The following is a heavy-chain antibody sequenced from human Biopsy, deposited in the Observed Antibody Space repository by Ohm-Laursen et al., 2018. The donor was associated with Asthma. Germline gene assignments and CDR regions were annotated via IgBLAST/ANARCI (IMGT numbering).Heavy chain of an antibody. CDR1: GGYLTGHY. CDR2: IDQSGYT. V-gene: IGHV4-34*01. CDR3: ARAAITGIRGWFDP. D-gene: IGHD1-20*01. J-gene: IGHJ5*02. Sequence: SDTLSLTCTVYGGYLTGHYWNWIRQPPGKGLEWIGEIDQSGYTNYNPSLKSRVTILADTSKNQFHLNLSSVTAADTAVYFCARAAITGIRGWFDPWGQGTLVTVSS.